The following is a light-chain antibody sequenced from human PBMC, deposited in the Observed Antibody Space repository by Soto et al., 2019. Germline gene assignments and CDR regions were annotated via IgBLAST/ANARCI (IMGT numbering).Light chain of an antibody. CDR3: QAWDSSTVV. Sequence: SYKLTQPPSVSVSPGQTASITCSGDKLGDKYACWYQQKPGQSPVLVIYQDSKRPSGSPERFSGSNSGNTATLTISGTQAMDEADYYCQAWDSSTVVFGGGTKLTVL. CDR1: KLGDKY. V-gene: IGLV3-1*01. CDR2: QDS. J-gene: IGLJ2*01.